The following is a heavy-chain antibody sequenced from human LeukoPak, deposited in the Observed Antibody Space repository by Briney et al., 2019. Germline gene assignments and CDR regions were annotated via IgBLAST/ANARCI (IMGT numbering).Heavy chain of an antibody. V-gene: IGHV5-51*01. CDR2: IYPGDSDT. D-gene: IGHD5-18*01. J-gene: IGHJ4*02. Sequence: GESLKISCKGSGYSFPNYWIAWVRQMPGKGLEWMGIIYPGDSDTRYSPSFQGRVTISADKSISTAYLQWSSLKASDTAVFYCARQISGFTYGFAYWGQGTLVTVSS. CDR1: GYSFPNYW. CDR3: ARQISGFTYGFAY.